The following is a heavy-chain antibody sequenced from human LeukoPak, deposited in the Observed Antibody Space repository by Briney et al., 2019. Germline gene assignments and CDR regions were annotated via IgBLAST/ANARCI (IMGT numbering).Heavy chain of an antibody. J-gene: IGHJ4*02. CDR1: GFTFSTYW. V-gene: IGHV3-23*01. CDR3: AKDLGYSYGFFDY. CDR2: ISGSGGIT. D-gene: IGHD5-18*01. Sequence: GGSLRLSCEASGFTFSTYWMSWVRQAPGKGLEWASGISGSGGITYYADSVKGRFTISRDNSKNTLYLQMNSLRAEDTAVYYCAKDLGYSYGFFDYWGQGTLVTVSS.